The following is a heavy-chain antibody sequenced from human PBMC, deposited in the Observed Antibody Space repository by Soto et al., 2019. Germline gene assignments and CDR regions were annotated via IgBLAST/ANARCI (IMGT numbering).Heavy chain of an antibody. V-gene: IGHV3-73*01. CDR1: GFTFSGSA. CDR3: TRHGYYYDSSGYPRGNY. D-gene: IGHD3-22*01. J-gene: IGHJ4*02. CDR2: IRSKANSYAT. Sequence: GGSLRLSCAASGFTFSGSAMHWVRQASGKGLEWVGRIRSKANSYATAYAASVKGRFTISRDDSKNTAYLQMNSLKTEDTAVYYCTRHGYYYDSSGYPRGNYWGQGTLVTVSS.